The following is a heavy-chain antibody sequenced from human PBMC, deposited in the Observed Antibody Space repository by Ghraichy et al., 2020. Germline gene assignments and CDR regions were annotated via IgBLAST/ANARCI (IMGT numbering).Heavy chain of an antibody. Sequence: SETLSLTCTVSGGSISSGGYYWSWIRQHPGKGLEWIGYIYYSGSTYYNPSLKSRVTISVDTSKNQFSLKLSSVTAADTAVYYCARDIRLRGFDYYDSSGYYVNYAFDIWGQGTMVTGSS. J-gene: IGHJ3*02. CDR2: IYYSGST. V-gene: IGHV4-31*03. CDR1: GGSISSGGYY. D-gene: IGHD3-22*01. CDR3: ARDIRLRGFDYYDSSGYYVNYAFDI.